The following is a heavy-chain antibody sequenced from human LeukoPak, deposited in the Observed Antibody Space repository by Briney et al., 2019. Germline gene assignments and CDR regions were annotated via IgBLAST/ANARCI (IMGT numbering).Heavy chain of an antibody. J-gene: IGHJ4*02. CDR1: GFTFSSYG. D-gene: IGHD4-17*01. V-gene: IGHV3-30*18. Sequence: GGSLRLSCAASGFTFSSYGMHWVRQAPGKGLEWVAVISYDGSNKYYADSVKGRFTISRDNSKNTLYLQMNSLRAEDTAVYYCAKDQGDYIFDYWGQGTLVTVSS. CDR3: AKDQGDYIFDY. CDR2: ISYDGSNK.